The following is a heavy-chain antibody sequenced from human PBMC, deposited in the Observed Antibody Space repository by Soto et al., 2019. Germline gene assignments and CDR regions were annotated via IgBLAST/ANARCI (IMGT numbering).Heavy chain of an antibody. V-gene: IGHV3-23*01. CDR2: ISGSGVST. CDR1: GFTFRNFA. CDR3: ARDRTFNFYYGMDV. J-gene: IGHJ6*02. Sequence: TXVCLRLSCAACGFTFRNFAMCWVRLDPGRGLEWVSGISGSGVSTYYAASVKGRFTISRDNSKITVYLQMNSLRDEDTAIYYCARDRTFNFYYGMDVCGQRTTVTVSS.